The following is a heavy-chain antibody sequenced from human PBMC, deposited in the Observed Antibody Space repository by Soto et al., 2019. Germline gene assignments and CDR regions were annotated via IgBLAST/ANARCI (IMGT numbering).Heavy chain of an antibody. J-gene: IGHJ4*02. CDR3: SRQASFDY. CDR1: GFTFSSYW. V-gene: IGHV3-74*01. CDR2: INTDGSST. Sequence: EVQLVESGGDLVQPGGSLRLSCAASGFTFSSYWMHWVRQAPGEGLVWVSRINTDGSSTSYADSVKGRFTISRDNAKNTLYLQMNSLRTEDTAVYYCSRQASFDYWGRGTLVTVSS.